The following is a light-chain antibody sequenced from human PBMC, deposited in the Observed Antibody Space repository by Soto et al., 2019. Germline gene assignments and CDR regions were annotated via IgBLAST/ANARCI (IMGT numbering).Light chain of an antibody. CDR2: DDD. J-gene: IGLJ2*01. Sequence: QSVLTQPPSVSASLGQNVTISCSGSSSNIGSNYVSWYEQFPGKAPKLILHDDDKRPSGIPERFSGSKSGTSATLAITGLQTGDEADDYCGTWDRSLSAQVFGGGTKVTVL. CDR3: GTWDRSLSAQV. CDR1: SSNIGSNY. V-gene: IGLV1-51*01.